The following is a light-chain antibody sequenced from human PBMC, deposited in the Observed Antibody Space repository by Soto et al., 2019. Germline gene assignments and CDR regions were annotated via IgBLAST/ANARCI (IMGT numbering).Light chain of an antibody. CDR3: QQYNSDSRT. Sequence: DIQMTQSPSTLSASVGDRVTITCRASQSISAWLAWYQQKLGKAPKLLIYKASSLESGLRSMFSGSGSGTEFTLTISSLQPDDFATYYCQQYNSDSRTFGQGTKVEIK. CDR1: QSISAW. CDR2: KAS. V-gene: IGKV1-5*03. J-gene: IGKJ1*01.